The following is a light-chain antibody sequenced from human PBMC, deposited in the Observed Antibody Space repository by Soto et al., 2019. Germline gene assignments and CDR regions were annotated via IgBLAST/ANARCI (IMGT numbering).Light chain of an antibody. V-gene: IGKV3-15*01. CDR1: QSVDIN. CDR3: QQYRSWPRT. Sequence: EIVLTQSPATLSVSPGERVTLSCRASQSVDINLAWYQQKPGQPPRLLIYGASTRATDMSGTFSGRGSGTEFTLTISSLRPEDCAVYYCQQYRSWPRTFGQGTKVEMK. CDR2: GAS. J-gene: IGKJ1*01.